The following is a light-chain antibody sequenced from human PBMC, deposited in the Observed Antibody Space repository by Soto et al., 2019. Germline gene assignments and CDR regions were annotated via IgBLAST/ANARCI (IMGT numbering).Light chain of an antibody. CDR1: QSVSNNY. CDR2: GAS. V-gene: IGKV3-20*01. CDR3: QQYGTSPIT. J-gene: IGKJ5*01. Sequence: EIVLTQSPGTLSLSPGERATLAGMASQSVSNNYLAWYQQKPGQAPRLLISGASIRASGIPDRFSGSGSGTDFTLTISRLEPADFAVYYCQQYGTSPITFGQGTRLEIK.